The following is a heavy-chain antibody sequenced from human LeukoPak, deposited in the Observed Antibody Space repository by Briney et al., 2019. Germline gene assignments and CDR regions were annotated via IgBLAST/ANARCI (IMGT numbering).Heavy chain of an antibody. CDR3: AKSYADSSGLEIDY. Sequence: GGSLRLSCAASGFTFSSYEMNWVRQAPGKGLEWVSYISSSGTSIYYADSVKGRFTISRDNAKNSLYLQMNSLRAEDTAVYYCAKSYADSSGLEIDYWGQGTLVTVSS. CDR1: GFTFSSYE. V-gene: IGHV3-48*03. J-gene: IGHJ4*02. CDR2: ISSSGTSI. D-gene: IGHD3-22*01.